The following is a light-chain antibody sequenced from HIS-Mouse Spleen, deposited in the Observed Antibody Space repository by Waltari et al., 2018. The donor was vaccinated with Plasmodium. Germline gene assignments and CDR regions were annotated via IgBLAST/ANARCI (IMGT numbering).Light chain of an antibody. Sequence: QPPSVSVSPGQTARITCPGDALPKKYAYWYQQKSGQAPVLVIYEDSKRPSGIPERFSGSSSGTMATLTISGAQVEDEADYYCYSTDSSGNHRVFGGGTKLTVL. J-gene: IGLJ3*02. V-gene: IGLV3-10*01. CDR2: EDS. CDR1: ALPKKY. CDR3: YSTDSSGNHRV.